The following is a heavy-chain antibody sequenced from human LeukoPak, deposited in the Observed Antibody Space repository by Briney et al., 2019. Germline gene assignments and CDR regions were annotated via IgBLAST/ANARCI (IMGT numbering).Heavy chain of an antibody. V-gene: IGHV3-48*04. D-gene: IGHD3-22*01. Sequence: GGSLRLSCVASGFTFSDYSMEWVRQAPGKGLGWISYISYSSATIYYADSVRGRFTTSRDNAKNSLYLQMNSLRAEDTAVYYCARGCGLHLSPASSYYDSRCRYFDDWGQGTLVTVSS. CDR3: ARGCGLHLSPASSYYDSRCRYFDD. CDR1: GFTFSDYS. J-gene: IGHJ4*02. CDR2: ISYSSATI.